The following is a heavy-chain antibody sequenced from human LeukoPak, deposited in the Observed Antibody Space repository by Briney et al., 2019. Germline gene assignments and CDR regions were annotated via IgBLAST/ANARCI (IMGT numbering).Heavy chain of an antibody. V-gene: IGHV1-69*13. D-gene: IGHD3-22*01. Sequence: SVKVSCKASGYTFTSYAISWVRQAPGQGLEWMGGIIPIFGTANYAQKFQGRVTITADESTSTAYMELSSLRSEDTAVYYCARCPTYYYERSWFDPWGQGTLVTVSS. CDR1: GYTFTSYA. CDR2: IIPIFGTA. J-gene: IGHJ5*02. CDR3: ARCPTYYYERSWFDP.